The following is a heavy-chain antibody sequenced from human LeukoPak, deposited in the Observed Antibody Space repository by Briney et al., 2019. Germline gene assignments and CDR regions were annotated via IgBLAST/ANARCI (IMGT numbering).Heavy chain of an antibody. V-gene: IGHV3-23*01. CDR1: GFTFSTYG. D-gene: IGHD6-19*01. J-gene: IGHJ4*02. CDR3: AKGTSTYSSGSLDY. Sequence: GGSLRLSCSASGFTFSTYGMSWVRQAPGKGLQWVISISGSGSTTYYADSVKGRFTISRDNSKNMLYLQMTSLRAEDTAVYYCAKGTSTYSSGSLDYWGRGTLVTVSS. CDR2: ISGSGSTT.